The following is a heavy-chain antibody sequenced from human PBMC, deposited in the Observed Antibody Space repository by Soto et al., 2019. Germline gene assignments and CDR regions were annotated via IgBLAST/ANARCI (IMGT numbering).Heavy chain of an antibody. V-gene: IGHV4-39*01. CDR3: VRQWLVHQLFDY. D-gene: IGHD6-19*01. CDR2: IYYSGST. Sequence: SETLSLTCTVSGGSISSSSYYWGWIRQPPGKGLEWIGSIYYSGSTYYNPSLKSRVTISVDTSKNQFSLKLNSVTAADTAVYYCVRQWLVHQLFDYWGQGTQVTVSS. CDR1: GGSISSSSYY. J-gene: IGHJ4*02.